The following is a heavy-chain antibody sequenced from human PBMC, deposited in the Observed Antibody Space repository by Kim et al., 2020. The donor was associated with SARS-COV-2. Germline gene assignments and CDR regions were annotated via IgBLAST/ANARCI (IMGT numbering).Heavy chain of an antibody. J-gene: IGHJ6*02. CDR3: AKDIGGPYCYDSSGSPLCYWYYGMDV. CDR1: GFTFGDYA. V-gene: IGHV3-9*01. CDR2: ISWNSGSI. Sequence: GGSLRLSCAASGFTFGDYAMHWVRQAPGKGLEWVSGISWNSGSIGYADSVKGRFTISRDNAKNSLYLQMNSLRAEDTALYYCAKDIGGPYCYDSSGSPLCYWYYGMDVWGQGTTVTVSS. D-gene: IGHD3-22*01.